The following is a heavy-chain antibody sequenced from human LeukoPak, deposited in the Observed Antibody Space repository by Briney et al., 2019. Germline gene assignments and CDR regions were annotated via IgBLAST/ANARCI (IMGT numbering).Heavy chain of an antibody. CDR1: GFTFSNFW. J-gene: IGHJ4*02. V-gene: IGHV3-7*01. D-gene: IGHD3-3*01. CDR2: IKTDGSEK. CDR3: ARDIHRYYGDY. Sequence: QAGGSLRLSCAASGFTFSNFWMSWIRQVPGKGLEWVAHIKTDGSEKYYVDSVKGRFTISRDNARNSVYLQMNSLRAEDTAVYYCARDIHRYYGDYWGQGALVIVSS.